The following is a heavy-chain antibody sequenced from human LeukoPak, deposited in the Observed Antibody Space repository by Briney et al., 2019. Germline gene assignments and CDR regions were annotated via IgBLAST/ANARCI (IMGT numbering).Heavy chain of an antibody. CDR1: GFTFSDYY. J-gene: IGHJ5*02. V-gene: IGHV4-30-4*08. CDR3: ASYYSNYYWFDP. Sequence: LRLSCAASGFTFSDYYMNWVRQAPGKGLEWIGYIYYSGSTYYNPSLKSRVTISVGTSKNQFSLKLSSVTAADTAVYYCASYYSNYYWFDPWGQGTLVTVSS. CDR2: IYYSGST. D-gene: IGHD4-11*01.